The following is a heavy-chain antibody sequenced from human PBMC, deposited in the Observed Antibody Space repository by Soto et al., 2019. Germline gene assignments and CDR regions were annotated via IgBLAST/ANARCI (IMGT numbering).Heavy chain of an antibody. J-gene: IGHJ4*02. CDR3: AKENYYGSGSYPPTFDY. Sequence: GGSLRLSCAASGFTFSSYAMSWVRQAPGKGLEWVSAISGSGGSTYYADSVKGRFTISRDNSKNTLYLQMNSLRAEDTAVYYCAKENYYGSGSYPPTFDYWGQGPLVTVSS. CDR2: ISGSGGST. CDR1: GFTFSSYA. V-gene: IGHV3-23*01. D-gene: IGHD3-10*01.